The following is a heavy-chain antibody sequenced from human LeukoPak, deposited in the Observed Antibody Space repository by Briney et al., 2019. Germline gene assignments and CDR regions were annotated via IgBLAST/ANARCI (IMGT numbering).Heavy chain of an antibody. CDR2: ISAYNGNT. J-gene: IGHJ4*02. D-gene: IGHD3-22*01. CDR3: ARDHYYDSSGSAGDY. V-gene: IGHV1-18*01. CDR1: GYTFTSYG. Sequence: ASVKVSCEASGYTFTSYGISWVRQAPGQGLEWMGWISAYNGNTNYAQKLQGRVTMTTDTSTSTAYMELRSLRSDDTAVYYCARDHYYDSSGSAGDYWGQGTLVTVSS.